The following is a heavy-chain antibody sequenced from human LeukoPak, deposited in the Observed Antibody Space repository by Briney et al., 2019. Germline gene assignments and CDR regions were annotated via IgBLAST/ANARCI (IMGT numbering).Heavy chain of an antibody. D-gene: IGHD3-22*01. V-gene: IGHV4-34*01. Sequence: SETLSLTCAVYGGPFSGYYWSWIRQPPGKGLEWIGEINHSGSANYNPSLKSRVTISVDMSKNQFSLKLSSVTAADTAVYYCGRAGGDYYDSSGYYPAFDYWGQGTLVTVSS. CDR1: GGPFSGYY. CDR2: INHSGSA. J-gene: IGHJ4*02. CDR3: GRAGGDYYDSSGYYPAFDY.